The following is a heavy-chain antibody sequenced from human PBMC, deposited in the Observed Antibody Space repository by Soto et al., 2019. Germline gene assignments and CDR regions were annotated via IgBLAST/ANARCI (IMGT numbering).Heavy chain of an antibody. V-gene: IGHV1-69*13. CDR1: GGTFSSYA. CDR3: ARVRASYYYDSSGSNGGPFDY. D-gene: IGHD3-22*01. CDR2: IIPIFGTA. Sequence: SVKVSCKASGGTFSSYAISWVRQAPGRGLERRGGIIPIFGTANYAQKFQGRVTITADESTSTAYMELSSLRSEDTAVYYCARVRASYYYDSSGSNGGPFDYWGQGTLVTVSS. J-gene: IGHJ4*02.